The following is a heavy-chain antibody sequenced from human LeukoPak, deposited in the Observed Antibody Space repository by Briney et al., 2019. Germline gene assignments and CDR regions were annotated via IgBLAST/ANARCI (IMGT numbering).Heavy chain of an antibody. Sequence: GGSLRLSCAASGFTFDDYAMHWVRQAPGKGLEWVSGISWNSGSIGYADSVKGRFTISRDNAKNSLYLQMNSLRAEDTAVYYCAKAVNLGYCSSTSCSGINHIPYHFDYWGQGTLVTVSS. CDR3: AKAVNLGYCSSTSCSGINHIPYHFDY. V-gene: IGHV3-9*01. J-gene: IGHJ4*02. CDR1: GFTFDDYA. CDR2: ISWNSGSI. D-gene: IGHD2-2*01.